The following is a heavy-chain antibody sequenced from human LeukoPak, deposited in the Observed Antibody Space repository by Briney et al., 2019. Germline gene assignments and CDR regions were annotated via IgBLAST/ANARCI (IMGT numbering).Heavy chain of an antibody. CDR2: LNPNSGNT. V-gene: IGHV1-8*01. Sequence: ASVKVSCKASGYTFTSYDINWVRQATGQGLEWMGWLNPNSGNTGYAQKFQGRVTMTRKTSISTAYMELSSLRSEDTAVYYCARGITMIRGVIRVWFDPWGQGTRVTVSS. CDR3: ARGITMIRGVIRVWFDP. J-gene: IGHJ5*02. D-gene: IGHD3-10*01. CDR1: GYTFTSYD.